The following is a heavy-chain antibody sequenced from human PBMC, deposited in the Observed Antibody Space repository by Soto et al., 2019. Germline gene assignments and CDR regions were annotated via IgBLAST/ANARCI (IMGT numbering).Heavy chain of an antibody. Sequence: GASVKVSCKASGYTFSSYGISWVRQAPGQGLEWMGWISAYNGNTNYAQKLQGRVTMTTDTSTSTAYMELRSLRSDDTAVYYCARDRPLYYGEYVAVAFDIWGQGTMVTVSS. V-gene: IGHV1-18*01. D-gene: IGHD4-17*01. CDR1: GYTFSSYG. CDR3: ARDRPLYYGEYVAVAFDI. J-gene: IGHJ3*02. CDR2: ISAYNGNT.